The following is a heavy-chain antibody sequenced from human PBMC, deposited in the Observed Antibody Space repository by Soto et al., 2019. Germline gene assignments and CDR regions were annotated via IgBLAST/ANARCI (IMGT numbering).Heavy chain of an antibody. J-gene: IGHJ4*02. CDR1: GFTFDNA. Sequence: EVILLESGGGLVQPGGSLRLSCAASGFTFDNAMAWVRQAPGKGLEWLAAMSGSGRSTYFAPSVKGRLTISRDYSKNTLFLQINNLGAEDTAVYYCAKTPYDFWSGVRFDYWGQGTLVSVSS. V-gene: IGHV3-23*01. CDR2: MSGSGRST. D-gene: IGHD3-3*01. CDR3: AKTPYDFWSGVRFDY.